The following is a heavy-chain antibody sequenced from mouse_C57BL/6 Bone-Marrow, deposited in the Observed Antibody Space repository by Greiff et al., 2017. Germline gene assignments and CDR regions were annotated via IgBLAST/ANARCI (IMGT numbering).Heavy chain of an antibody. V-gene: IGHV3-6*01. J-gene: IGHJ1*03. D-gene: IGHD1-1*01. CDR1: GYSITSGYY. Sequence: EVKLQASGPGLVKPSQSLSLTCSVTGYSITSGYYWNWIRQFPGNKLEWMGYISYDGSNNYNPSLKNRISITRDTSKNQFFLKLNSVTTEDTATYYCARGNYGSSFWYFDVWGTGTTVTVSS. CDR2: ISYDGSN. CDR3: ARGNYGSSFWYFDV.